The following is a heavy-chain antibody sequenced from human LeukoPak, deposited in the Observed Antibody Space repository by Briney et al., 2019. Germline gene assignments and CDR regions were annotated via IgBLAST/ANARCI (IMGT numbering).Heavy chain of an antibody. CDR3: TTDRGIMELPLFDF. Sequence: AGGSLRLSCAASGFPFTDAWMSWVRQAPGKGLEWVGRIKSKTHGGTTDYAAPVKGRFIISRDDSKNTVYLQMNSLKTDDTAVYCCTTDRGIMELPLFDFWGLGTRVTASS. CDR1: GFPFTDAW. V-gene: IGHV3-15*01. J-gene: IGHJ5*01. CDR2: IKSKTHGGTT. D-gene: IGHD3-10*01.